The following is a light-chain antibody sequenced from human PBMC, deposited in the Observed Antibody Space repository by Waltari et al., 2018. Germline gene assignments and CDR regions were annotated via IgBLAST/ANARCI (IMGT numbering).Light chain of an antibody. CDR3: QVRRT. V-gene: IGKV3-20*01. CDR2: AAS. J-gene: IGKJ1*01. Sequence: DIVLTQSPGTLSLSPGERATLSCRASQTVSSRYLVWYQQKPGQAPRLLIYAASNRATGIPDRFSGAGSGTDFTLTINGLEPEDFAVYYCQVRRTFGQGTKVEIK. CDR1: QTVSSRY.